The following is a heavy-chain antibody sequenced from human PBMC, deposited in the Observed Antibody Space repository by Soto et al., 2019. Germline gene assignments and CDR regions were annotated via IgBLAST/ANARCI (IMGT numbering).Heavy chain of an antibody. Sequence: QVQLVESGGGVVQPGRSLRLSCAASGLTLSSYGMHWVRQAPGKGLEWVAVISYGGTNIYYGDSVKGRFTISRDNSKNTLYLQMTSLRAEDTAVYYCAKASYYGVVGNDYGMDVWGQGTTVTVSS. CDR3: AKASYYGVVGNDYGMDV. CDR1: GLTLSSYG. V-gene: IGHV3-30*18. J-gene: IGHJ6*02. D-gene: IGHD3-10*01. CDR2: ISYGGTNI.